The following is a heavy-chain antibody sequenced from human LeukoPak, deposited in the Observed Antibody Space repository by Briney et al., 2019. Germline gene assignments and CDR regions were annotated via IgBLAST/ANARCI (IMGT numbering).Heavy chain of an antibody. V-gene: IGHV1-18*01. D-gene: IGHD6-19*01. J-gene: IGHJ4*02. Sequence: GASVKVSYKASGYPFTNYGINWVRQAPGQGLEWMGWISPYNGKTDYIQTLQGRVTMTTDTSTSTAYMELRSLRSDDTAVYYCARGSAVAGIGYWGQGTLVIVSS. CDR3: ARGSAVAGIGY. CDR2: ISPYNGKT. CDR1: GYPFTNYG.